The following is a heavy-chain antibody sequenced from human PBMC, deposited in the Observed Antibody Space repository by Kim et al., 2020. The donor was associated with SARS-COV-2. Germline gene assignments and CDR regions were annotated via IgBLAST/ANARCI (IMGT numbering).Heavy chain of an antibody. CDR2: INQDGSEK. CDR1: GFTFSSYW. D-gene: IGHD3-3*01. J-gene: IGHJ6*02. CDR3: ARDNITIFGVVTFNYYYYGMDV. V-gene: IGHV3-7*01. Sequence: GGSLRLSCAASGFTFSSYWMSWVRQAPGKGLEWVANINQDGSEKYYVDAVKGRFTISRDNAKNSLYLQMNSLRAEDTAVYYCARDNITIFGVVTFNYYYYGMDVWGQGTKVTVSS.